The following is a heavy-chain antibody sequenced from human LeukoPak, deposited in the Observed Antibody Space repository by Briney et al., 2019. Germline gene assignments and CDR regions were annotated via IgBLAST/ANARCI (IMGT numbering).Heavy chain of an antibody. Sequence: SETLSLTCTVSGGAISSYYWSWIRQPPGKGLEWIGYIYYSGSTNYNPSLKSRVTISVDTSKNQFSLKLSSVTAADTAVYYCARDSISGWSTGRFDPWGQGTLVTVSS. CDR1: GGAISSYY. CDR3: ARDSISGWSTGRFDP. CDR2: IYYSGST. V-gene: IGHV4-59*01. D-gene: IGHD6-19*01. J-gene: IGHJ5*02.